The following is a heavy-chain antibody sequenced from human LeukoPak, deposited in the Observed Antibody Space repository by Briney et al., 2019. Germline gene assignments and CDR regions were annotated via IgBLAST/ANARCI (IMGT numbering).Heavy chain of an antibody. V-gene: IGHV4-39*01. CDR3: ASTYYYDSSGYHPDY. D-gene: IGHD3-22*01. Sequence: SETLSLTCTVSGGSIRSSYYYWGWIRQPPGKGLEWIGSIYDSGSTYYNPSLKSRVTISVDTSKNQFSLKLNSVTAADTAVYYCASTYYYDSSGYHPDYWGQGTLVTVSS. CDR1: GGSIRSSYYY. J-gene: IGHJ4*02. CDR2: IYDSGST.